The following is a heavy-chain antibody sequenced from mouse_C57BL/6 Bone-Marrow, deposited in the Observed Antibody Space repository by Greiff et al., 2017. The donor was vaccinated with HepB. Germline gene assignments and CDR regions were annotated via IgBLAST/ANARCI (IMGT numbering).Heavy chain of an antibody. Sequence: QVQLKESGPGLVQPSQSLSITCTVSGFSLTSYGVHWVRQSPGKGLEWLGVIWRGGSTDYNAAFMSRLSITKDNSKSQVFFKMNSLQADDTAIYYCAKNWALYDPYAMDYWGQGTSVTVSS. J-gene: IGHJ4*01. V-gene: IGHV2-5*01. D-gene: IGHD2-3*01. CDR1: GFSLTSYG. CDR3: AKNWALYDPYAMDY. CDR2: IWRGGST.